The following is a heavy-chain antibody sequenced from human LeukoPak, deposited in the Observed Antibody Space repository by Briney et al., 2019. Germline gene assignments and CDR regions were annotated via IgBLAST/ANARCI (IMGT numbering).Heavy chain of an antibody. CDR1: GFTFSSYS. D-gene: IGHD5-18*01. Sequence: PGGSLRLSCAASGFTFSSYSMNWVRHAPGKGLEWISYFTLSSSTIYYADSVKGRFTISRDNAKNSLYLQMDSLRDEDTAVYYCVRGHSYGYGYWGQGTLVTVSS. V-gene: IGHV3-48*02. CDR3: VRGHSYGYGY. CDR2: FTLSSSTI. J-gene: IGHJ4*02.